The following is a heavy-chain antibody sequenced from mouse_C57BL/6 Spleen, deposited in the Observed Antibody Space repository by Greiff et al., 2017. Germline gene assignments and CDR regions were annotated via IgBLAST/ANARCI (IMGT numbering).Heavy chain of an antibody. CDR3: ATNYYGSPWFAY. CDR1: GYTFTSYG. D-gene: IGHD1-1*01. Sequence: VKLQQSGAELARPGASVKLSCKASGYTFTSYGISWVKQRTGQGLEWIGEIYPRSGNTYYNEKFKGKATLTADKSSSTAYMELRSLTSEDSAVYFCATNYYGSPWFAYWGQGTLVTVSA. CDR2: IYPRSGNT. V-gene: IGHV1-81*01. J-gene: IGHJ3*01.